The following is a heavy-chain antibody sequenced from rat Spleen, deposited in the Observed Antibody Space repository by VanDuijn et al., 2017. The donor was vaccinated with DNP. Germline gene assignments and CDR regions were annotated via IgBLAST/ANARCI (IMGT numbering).Heavy chain of an antibody. CDR3: ASLNNYNWFAY. V-gene: IGHV5S10*01. CDR1: GFTFSDYN. D-gene: IGHD1-10*01. Sequence: EVQLVESGGGLVQPGRSLKVSCAASGFTFSDYNMAWVRQAPKKGLEWVATIIYDGGSTYYRDSVKGRFTVSRDNAKSTLYLQMDSLRSEDTATYYCASLNNYNWFAYWGQGTLVTVSS. CDR2: IIYDGGST. J-gene: IGHJ3*01.